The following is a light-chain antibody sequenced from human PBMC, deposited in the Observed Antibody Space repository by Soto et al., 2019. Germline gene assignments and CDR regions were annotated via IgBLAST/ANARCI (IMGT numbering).Light chain of an antibody. Sequence: QSALTQPASVSGSPGQSITISCTGTSSDVGSYNYVSWYQQHPGKAPKLMIYDVSNRPSGVSDRFSGSKSGNTASLTISGLQAQDEDDAYCISNTSSSTAVFGGGTQLTVL. CDR2: DVS. V-gene: IGLV2-14*01. J-gene: IGLJ3*02. CDR3: ISNTSSSTAV. CDR1: SSDVGSYNY.